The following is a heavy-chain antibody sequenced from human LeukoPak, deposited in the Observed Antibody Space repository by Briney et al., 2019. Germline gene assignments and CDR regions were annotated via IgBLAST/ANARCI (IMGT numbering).Heavy chain of an antibody. Sequence: ASVKVSCKAPGYTFTSYDINWVRQATGQGLEWMGWMNPNSGNTGYAQKFQGRVTITRNTSISTAYMELRSLRSDDTAVYYCARGRELVVDAFDIWGQGTMVTVSS. CDR3: ARGRELVVDAFDI. V-gene: IGHV1-8*02. J-gene: IGHJ3*02. CDR2: MNPNSGNT. CDR1: GYTFTSYD. D-gene: IGHD1-26*01.